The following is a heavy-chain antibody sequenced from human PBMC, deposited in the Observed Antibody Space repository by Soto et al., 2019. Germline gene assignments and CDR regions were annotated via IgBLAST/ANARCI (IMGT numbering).Heavy chain of an antibody. V-gene: IGHV3-13*01. J-gene: IGHJ6*02. CDR2: IGTAGDT. D-gene: IGHD3-22*01. CDR3: AREGKPYYDAYYYYGMDV. CDR1: GFTFSSYD. Sequence: PEGSLRLSCAASGFTFSSYDMHWVRQATGKGLEWVSAIGTAGDTYYPGSVKGRFTISRENAKNSLYLQMNSLRAEDTAVYYCAREGKPYYDAYYYYGMDVWGQGTTVTVSS.